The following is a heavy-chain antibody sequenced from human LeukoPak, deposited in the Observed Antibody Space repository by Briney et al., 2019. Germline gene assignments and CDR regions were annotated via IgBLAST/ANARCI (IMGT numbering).Heavy chain of an antibody. CDR2: IYTSGST. Sequence: PSETLSLTCTVSGGSISSGSYYWRWIRQPAGTGLEWIGRIYTSGSTNYNPSLKSRVTISVDTSKNQFSLKLSSVTAADTAVYYCARAPAAPLDYYYYYMDVWGKGTTVTVSS. CDR1: GGSISSGSYY. V-gene: IGHV4-61*02. D-gene: IGHD2-2*01. CDR3: ARAPAAPLDYYYYYMDV. J-gene: IGHJ6*03.